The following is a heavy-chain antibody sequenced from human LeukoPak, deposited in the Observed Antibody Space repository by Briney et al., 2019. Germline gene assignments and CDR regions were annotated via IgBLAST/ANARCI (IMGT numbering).Heavy chain of an antibody. CDR1: GGSFSGYY. Sequence: PSETLSLTCAVYGGSFSGYYWSWIRQPPGKGLEWIGEINHSGSTNYNPSLKSRVTISVDTSKNQFSLKLSSVTAADTAVYYCARLTRYCSSTSCGAFDIWGQGTMVTVSS. J-gene: IGHJ3*02. CDR3: ARLTRYCSSTSCGAFDI. D-gene: IGHD2-2*01. CDR2: INHSGST. V-gene: IGHV4-34*01.